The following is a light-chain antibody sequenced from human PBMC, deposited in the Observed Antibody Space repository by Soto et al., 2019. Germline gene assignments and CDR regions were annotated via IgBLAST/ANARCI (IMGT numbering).Light chain of an antibody. Sequence: DVQMTQSPSTLSASVGDRVTITCRASQHISGWLAWYQQKPGKAPELLIYKTSNLQTGVPSRFSGSAFGTEFTRTISSLQPDDSANHYCQQYNSLFWTFGQGTRVQIK. V-gene: IGKV1-5*03. CDR2: KTS. CDR3: QQYNSLFWT. J-gene: IGKJ1*01. CDR1: QHISGW.